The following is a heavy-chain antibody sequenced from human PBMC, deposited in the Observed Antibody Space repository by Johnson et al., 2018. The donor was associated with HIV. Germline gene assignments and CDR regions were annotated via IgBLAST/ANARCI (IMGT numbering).Heavy chain of an antibody. D-gene: IGHD6-6*01. J-gene: IGHJ3*02. CDR2: MNQDGSEK. CDR3: ARSLVLVRGAFDI. Sequence: VQLVESGGGLVQPGGSLRLSCAASGFTFSSYWMTWVRQAPGKGLEWVANMNQDGSEKYYVDSVKGRFTISRDNVKNSLYLKMNSLRAGDTAVYFCARSLVLVRGAFDIWGQGTMVTVSS. CDR1: GFTFSSYW. V-gene: IGHV3-7*05.